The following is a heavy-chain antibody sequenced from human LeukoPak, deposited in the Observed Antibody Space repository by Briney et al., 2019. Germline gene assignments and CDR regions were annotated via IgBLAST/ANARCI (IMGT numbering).Heavy chain of an antibody. J-gene: IGHJ4*02. CDR3: AREGNSGYDVIDY. D-gene: IGHD5-12*01. V-gene: IGHV4-59*01. CDR2: IFYSGST. Sequence: SETLSLTCAVYGGSFSGYYWNWIRQPPGKGLEWIGYIFYSGSTNYNPSLRSRVTISVDTSKNQFSLKLSSVTAADTAVYYCAREGNSGYDVIDYWGQGTLVTVSS. CDR1: GGSFSGYY.